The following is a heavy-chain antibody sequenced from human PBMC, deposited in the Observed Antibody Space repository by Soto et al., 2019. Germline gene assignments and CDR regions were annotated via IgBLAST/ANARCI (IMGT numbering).Heavy chain of an antibody. V-gene: IGHV3-23*01. CDR3: AKGSFGFDY. CDR2: ISKSGDST. Sequence: EVQLLESGGGLVQPGGSLRLSCAASGVTFTSYDMTWVRQVPGEGLQWVSSISKSGDSTYYADSVKGRFTTSRDNSKNTQYLQMNSLRAEDTSIYYCAKGSFGFDYWGQGTLVTVSS. CDR1: GVTFTSYD. J-gene: IGHJ4*02. D-gene: IGHD3-10*01.